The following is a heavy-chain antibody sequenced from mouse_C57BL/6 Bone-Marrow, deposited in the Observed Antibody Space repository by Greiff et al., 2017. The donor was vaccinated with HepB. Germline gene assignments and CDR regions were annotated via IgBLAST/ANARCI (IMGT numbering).Heavy chain of an antibody. D-gene: IGHD2-4*01. Sequence: EVQLQQSGPELVKPGASVKISCKASGYTFTDYYMNWVKQSHGKSLEWIGDINHNNGGTSYNQKLKGKDTLTVDKSTSTADMELRSLTSEGSAVYYCARDYDGADRGKGTTVTVSS. CDR3: ARDYDGAD. J-gene: IGHJ2*01. CDR2: INHNNGGT. CDR1: GYTFTDYY. V-gene: IGHV1-26*01.